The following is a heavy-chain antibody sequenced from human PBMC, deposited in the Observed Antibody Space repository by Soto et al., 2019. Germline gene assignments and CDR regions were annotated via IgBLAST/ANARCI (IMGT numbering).Heavy chain of an antibody. J-gene: IGHJ4*02. Sequence: SETLSLTCTVSGGSISSYYWSWIRQPPGKGLEWIGYIYYSGSTNYNPSLKSRVTISVDTSKNQFSLKLSSVTAADTAVYYCARERSGPNFDYWGQGTLVTVSS. CDR3: ARERSGPNFDY. V-gene: IGHV4-59*01. CDR1: GGSISSYY. D-gene: IGHD2-15*01. CDR2: IYYSGST.